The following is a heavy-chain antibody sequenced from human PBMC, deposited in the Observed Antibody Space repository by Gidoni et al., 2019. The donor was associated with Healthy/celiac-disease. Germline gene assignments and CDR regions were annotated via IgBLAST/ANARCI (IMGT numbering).Heavy chain of an antibody. CDR1: GFPFSDYY. CDR3: AGSIAAAGPVEDY. D-gene: IGHD6-13*01. CDR2: ISSSGSTI. V-gene: IGHV3-11*01. J-gene: IGHJ4*02. Sequence: QVQLVDSGGGLVKPGVSLRLSCSASGFPFSDYYMSWFRQAPGKGLEWVSYISSSGSTIYYADSVKGRFTISRDNAKNSLYLQMNSLRAEDTAVYYCAGSIAAAGPVEDYWGQGTLVTVSS.